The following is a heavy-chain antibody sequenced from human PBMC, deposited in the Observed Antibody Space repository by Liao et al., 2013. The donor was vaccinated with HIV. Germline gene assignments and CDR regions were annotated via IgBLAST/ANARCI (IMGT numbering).Heavy chain of an antibody. CDR2: IYTSGST. D-gene: IGHD6-25*01. CDR3: AREVYEGAAFDN. V-gene: IGHV4-61*02. CDR1: GGSISSGSYY. Sequence: QVQLQESGPGLVKPSQTLSLTCTVSGGSISSGSYYWSWIRQPAGKGLEWIGRIYTSGSTNYNPSLKSRVTISGDMSKNQISLKLSSVTAADTALYYCAREVYEGAAFDNWGQGTLVTVSS. J-gene: IGHJ4*02.